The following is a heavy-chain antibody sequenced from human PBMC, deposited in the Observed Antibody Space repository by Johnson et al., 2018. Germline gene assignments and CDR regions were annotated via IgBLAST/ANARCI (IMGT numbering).Heavy chain of an antibody. CDR2: ISYRGTT. J-gene: IGHJ1*01. D-gene: IGHD2-15*01. CDR1: GFTFSGYS. CDR3: RIDRGDCSGGSCWGYFLH. V-gene: IGHV3-48*02. Sequence: SGGGLVQPGGSLXLSCAASGFTFSGYSMNWVRQAPGKGLEWVSYISYRGTTYYADSVKGRVTIPRDNAKNSLYLQMDSLRDEDTAVYYCRIDRGDCSGGSCWGYFLHWGQGTLVTVSS.